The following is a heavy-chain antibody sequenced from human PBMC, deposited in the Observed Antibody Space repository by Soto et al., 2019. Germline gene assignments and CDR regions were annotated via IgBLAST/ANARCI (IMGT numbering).Heavy chain of an antibody. CDR2: IFPSGST. CDR3: ASEGGSGSPDWDFDL. V-gene: IGHV4-30-2*01. D-gene: IGHD1-26*01. CDR1: GGSLSSGGYS. Sequence: QLQLQESGSGLVKPSQTLSLTCAVSGGSLSSGGYSWSWIRQPPGKGLEWIGYIFPSGSTYYNPSLKSRVTITRVNSTDQFSLRLTSVTAADTAVYYCASEGGSGSPDWDFDLWGRGTLVTVSS. J-gene: IGHJ2*01.